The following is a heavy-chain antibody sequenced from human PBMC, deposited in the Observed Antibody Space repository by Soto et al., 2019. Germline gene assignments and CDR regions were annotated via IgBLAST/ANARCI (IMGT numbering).Heavy chain of an antibody. D-gene: IGHD2-2*01. Sequence: EVQLLESGGGLVQPGGSLRLSCAASGFSFSNYAMSWVRQAPGKGLDWVSGISGSGGSTYYADSVRGRFTISRDNSKNTLYLQMNSLRAEDMAVYYWAKAAPPSVNRGQLDYWGQGTLVTVSS. CDR2: ISGSGGST. CDR1: GFSFSNYA. CDR3: AKAAPPSVNRGQLDY. V-gene: IGHV3-23*01. J-gene: IGHJ4*02.